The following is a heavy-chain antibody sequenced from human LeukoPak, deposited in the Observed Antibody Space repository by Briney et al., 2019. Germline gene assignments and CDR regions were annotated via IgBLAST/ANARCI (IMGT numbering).Heavy chain of an antibody. V-gene: IGHV3-23*01. J-gene: IGHJ4*02. D-gene: IGHD1-1*01. CDR3: AYRQH. Sequence: PGGSLRLSCAASGFTFSNYAMDWVRQAPGKGLEWVSAVLASGDRTYYADSVKGRFTISRDNPKNTLYLQMNSLRAEDTAVYYCAYRQHWGQGTLVTVSS. CDR2: VLASGDRT. CDR1: GFTFSNYA.